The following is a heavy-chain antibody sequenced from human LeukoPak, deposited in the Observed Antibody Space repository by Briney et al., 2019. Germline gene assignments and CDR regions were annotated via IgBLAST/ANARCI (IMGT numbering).Heavy chain of an antibody. CDR1: GFTFGSYG. V-gene: IGHV3-30*03. D-gene: IGHD1-26*01. Sequence: PGRSLRLSCAVSGFTFGSYGMHWVRQAPGKGLEWVAVISYDGSNKYYADSVKGRFTISRDNSKNTLYLQMNSLRAEDTAVYYCARDVGVMGIVGATYDAFDIWGQGTMVTVSS. CDR2: ISYDGSNK. J-gene: IGHJ3*02. CDR3: ARDVGVMGIVGATYDAFDI.